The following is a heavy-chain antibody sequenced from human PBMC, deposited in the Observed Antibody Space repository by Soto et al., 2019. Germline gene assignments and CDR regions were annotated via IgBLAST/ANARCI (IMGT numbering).Heavy chain of an antibody. CDR1: GYTFTSYG. CDR3: ASTREEGGGDLLDNYYYYYMDV. J-gene: IGHJ6*03. D-gene: IGHD4-17*01. CDR2: ISAYNGNT. V-gene: IGHV1-18*01. Sequence: ASVKVSCKASGYTFTSYGISWVRQAPGQGLEWMGWISAYNGNTNYAQKLQGRVTMTTDTSTSTAYMELRSLRSDDTAVYYCASTREEGGGDLLDNYYYYYMDVWGKGTTVTVSS.